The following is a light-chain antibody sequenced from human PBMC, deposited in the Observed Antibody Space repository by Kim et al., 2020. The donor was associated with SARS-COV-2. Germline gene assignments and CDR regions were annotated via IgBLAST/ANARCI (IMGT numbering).Light chain of an antibody. CDR2: AAS. CDR1: QNIGNY. V-gene: IGKV3-11*01. CDR3: QKRGNGPST. Sequence: EIILTQSPATLSLSPGERATISCRASQNIGNYLAWYQQRPGQVPRLLIYAASNRAPGIPARFSGSGSGTDFTLTISSLEPEDVAVYYCQKRGNGPSTFGQGTQVEIK. J-gene: IGKJ1*01.